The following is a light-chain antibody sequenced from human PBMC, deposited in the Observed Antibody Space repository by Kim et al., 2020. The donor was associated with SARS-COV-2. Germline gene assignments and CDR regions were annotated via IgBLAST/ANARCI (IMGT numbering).Light chain of an antibody. V-gene: IGKV3-11*01. CDR2: DAS. Sequence: SLSPVERATLSCRASQSVSSYLAWYQQKPGQAPRLLIYDASNRATGIPARFSGSGSGTDFTLTISSLEPEDFAVYYCQQRSNWPTFGQGTKVDIK. J-gene: IGKJ1*01. CDR1: QSVSSY. CDR3: QQRSNWPT.